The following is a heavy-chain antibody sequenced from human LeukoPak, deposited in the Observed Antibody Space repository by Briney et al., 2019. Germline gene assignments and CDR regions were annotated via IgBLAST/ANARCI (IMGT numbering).Heavy chain of an antibody. V-gene: IGHV3-21*01. J-gene: IGHJ4*02. CDR1: GFTLSSYN. CDR3: ARDRGYCSGGTCYPVYFDY. CDR2: LSSSVNYM. D-gene: IGHD2-15*01. Sequence: GGSLRLSCAASGFTLSSYNMNWVRQGPGKGVEWGPSLSSSVNYMYYADSVKGRFTISRDNAKNSLYLQMDSLRAEDTALYYCARDRGYCSGGTCYPVYFDYWGQGTLVTVSS.